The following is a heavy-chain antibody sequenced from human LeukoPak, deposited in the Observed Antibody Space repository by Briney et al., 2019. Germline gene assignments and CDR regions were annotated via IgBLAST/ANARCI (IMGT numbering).Heavy chain of an antibody. V-gene: IGHV4-59*08. J-gene: IGHJ5*02. CDR2: IYYSGST. CDR3: ARLMGRGFDP. Sequence: SETLSLTCTVSGGSISSYYWSWIRQPPGKGLEGIGEIYYSGSTNYNPSLKSRVTISVDPSKNQFSLKLSSVPAAHTAVYYCARLMGRGFDPWGQGTLVTVSS. CDR1: GGSISSYY. D-gene: IGHD2-8*01.